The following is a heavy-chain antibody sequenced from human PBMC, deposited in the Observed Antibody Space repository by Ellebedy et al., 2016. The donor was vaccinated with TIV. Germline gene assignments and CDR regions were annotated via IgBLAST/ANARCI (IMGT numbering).Heavy chain of an antibody. Sequence: ASVKVSXXASGYTFTSYYMHWVRQAPGQGLEWMGIINPSGGSTSYAQKFQGRVTMTRDTSTSTVYMELSSLRSEDTAVYYCAREGYFDLHLDYWGQGTLVTVSS. D-gene: IGHD3-9*01. J-gene: IGHJ4*02. CDR1: GYTFTSYY. CDR2: INPSGGST. CDR3: AREGYFDLHLDY. V-gene: IGHV1-46*01.